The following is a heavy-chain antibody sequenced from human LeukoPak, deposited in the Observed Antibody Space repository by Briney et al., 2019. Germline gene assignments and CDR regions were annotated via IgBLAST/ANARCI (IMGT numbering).Heavy chain of an antibody. CDR2: IYTSGST. Sequence: PSETLSLTCTVSGGSINSYYWSWMRQPAGKGLEWIGRIYTSGSTNYNPSLKSRVTMSVDTSKNQFSLKLSSVTAADTAVYYCAREMVRGVIIFIDYWGQGTLVTVSS. V-gene: IGHV4-4*07. CDR1: GGSINSYY. D-gene: IGHD3-10*01. J-gene: IGHJ4*02. CDR3: AREMVRGVIIFIDY.